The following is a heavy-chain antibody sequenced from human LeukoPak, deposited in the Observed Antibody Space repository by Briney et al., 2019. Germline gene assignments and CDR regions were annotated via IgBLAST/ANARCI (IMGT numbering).Heavy chain of an antibody. V-gene: IGHV1-8*03. CDR1: GYTFTSYD. Sequence: ASVKVSCKASGYTFTSYDINWVRQATGQGLERMGWMNPNSGNTGYAQKFQGRVTITRNTSISTAYMELSSLRSEDTAVYYCARDGVTYSSGWYDGGLEDDYWGQGTLVTVSS. CDR2: MNPNSGNT. CDR3: ARDGVTYSSGWYDGGLEDDY. J-gene: IGHJ4*02. D-gene: IGHD6-19*01.